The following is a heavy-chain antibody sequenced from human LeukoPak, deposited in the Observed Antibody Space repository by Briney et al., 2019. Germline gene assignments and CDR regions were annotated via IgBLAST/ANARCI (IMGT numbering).Heavy chain of an antibody. J-gene: IGHJ6*03. CDR2: IYYAGST. CDR3: SSVRRGFGESSKYYSYYYMDV. V-gene: IGHV4-39*01. CDR1: GASISTNSYY. D-gene: IGHD3-10*01. Sequence: PSETLSLTCTVSGASISTNSYYWGWIRQPPGKGLEWIGNIYYAGSTYYNPSLKSQVTISVDTSKNQFSLKLSAVTAADTAVYYCSSVRRGFGESSKYYSYYYMDVWGNGTTVTISS.